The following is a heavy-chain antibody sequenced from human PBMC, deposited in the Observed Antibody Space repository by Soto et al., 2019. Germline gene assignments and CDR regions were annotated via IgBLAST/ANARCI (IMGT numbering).Heavy chain of an antibody. CDR1: GFTFNTYG. CDR3: ARGPQPTRGIHWYFDL. CDR2: ISYDGINK. J-gene: IGHJ2*01. Sequence: QVQLVESGGGVVQPGRSLGLSCAASGFTFNTYGMHWVRQAPGKGLEWVAAISYDGINKYYVDSVKGRFTISRDNXKXXLYVQMNSLRAEDTALYYCARGPQPTRGIHWYFDLWGRGILVTVSS. V-gene: IGHV3-30*03. D-gene: IGHD1-26*01.